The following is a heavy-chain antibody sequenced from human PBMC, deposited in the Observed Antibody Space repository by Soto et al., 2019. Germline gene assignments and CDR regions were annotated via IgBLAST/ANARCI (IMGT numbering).Heavy chain of an antibody. J-gene: IGHJ3*02. Sequence: GGPLRLSCAASGFTFSSYGRHWVRQATGKGLEWVSAIGTAGDTYYPGSVKGRFTISRENAKNSLYLQMNSLRAGDTAVYYCARGRDFWSGYYAFDIWGQGTMVT. V-gene: IGHV3-13*01. CDR2: IGTAGDT. CDR3: ARGRDFWSGYYAFDI. D-gene: IGHD3-3*01. CDR1: GFTFSSYG.